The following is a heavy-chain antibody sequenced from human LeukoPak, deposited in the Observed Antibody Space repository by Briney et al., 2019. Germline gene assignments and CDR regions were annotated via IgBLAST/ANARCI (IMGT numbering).Heavy chain of an antibody. CDR1: GYTFTGYY. CDR3: ARGRSQTGLDAFDI. Sequence: ASVKVSCKASGYTFTGYYMHWVRLAPGQGLEWMGWINPNSGGTNYAQKFQGWVTMTRDTSISTAYMELSRLRSDDTAVYYCARGRSQTGLDAFDIWGQGTMVTVSS. CDR2: INPNSGGT. D-gene: IGHD7-27*01. J-gene: IGHJ3*02. V-gene: IGHV1-2*04.